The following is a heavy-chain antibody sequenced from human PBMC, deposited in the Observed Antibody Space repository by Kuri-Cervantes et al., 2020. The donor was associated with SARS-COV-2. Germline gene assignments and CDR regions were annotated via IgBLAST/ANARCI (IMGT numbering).Heavy chain of an antibody. CDR3: AAIWSGSYYYYMDV. CDR2: IYHSGST. Sequence: ESLKISCTVSGYSISSGYYWGWIRQPPGKGLEWIGSIYHSGSTYYNPSLKSRVTISVDTSKNQFSLKLSSVTAADTAVYYCAAIWSGSYYYYMDVWGKGTTVTVSS. CDR1: GYSISSGYY. D-gene: IGHD3-3*01. J-gene: IGHJ6*03. V-gene: IGHV4-38-2*02.